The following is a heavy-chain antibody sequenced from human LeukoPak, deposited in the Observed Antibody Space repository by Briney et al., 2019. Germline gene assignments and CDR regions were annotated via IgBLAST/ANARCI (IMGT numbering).Heavy chain of an antibody. CDR1: GGSISSYY. CDR2: IYYSGST. J-gene: IGHJ4*02. D-gene: IGHD3-22*01. Sequence: PSETLSLTCTVSGGSISSYYWSWIRQPPGKGLEWIGYIYYSGSTNYNPSLKSRVTISVDTSKNQFSLKLSSVTAADTAVYYCASLTGTMIVDHWGQGTLVTVSS. V-gene: IGHV4-59*01. CDR3: ASLTGTMIVDH.